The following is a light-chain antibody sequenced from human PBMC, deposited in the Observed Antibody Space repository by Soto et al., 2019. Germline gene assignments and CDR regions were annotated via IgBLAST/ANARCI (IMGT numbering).Light chain of an antibody. Sequence: EIVLTQSPGTLSLSPGERDTLSCRASQSVSNNYLAWYQQKPGQAPRLLIYGASSRATGIPDRFRGSGSGAGFSLTISRLGPQGFGGYYCQQYCRTPLTFGGGDKVDIK. V-gene: IGKV3-20*01. J-gene: IGKJ4*01. CDR1: QSVSNNY. CDR2: GAS. CDR3: QQYCRTPLT.